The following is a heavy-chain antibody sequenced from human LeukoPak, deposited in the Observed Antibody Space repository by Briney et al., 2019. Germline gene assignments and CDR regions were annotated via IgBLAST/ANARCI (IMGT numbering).Heavy chain of an antibody. V-gene: IGHV4-39*07. J-gene: IGHJ6*02. D-gene: IGHD5-12*01. CDR3: ARGPYSGYDSYYYGMDV. CDR1: GGSISRSTYY. Sequence: PSETLSLTCTVSGGSISRSTYYWVWIRQPPGRGLEWIGSIYYSGSTYYNPSLKSRVTISVDRSKNQFSLKLSSVTAADTAVYYCARGPYSGYDSYYYGMDVWGQGTTVTVSS. CDR2: IYYSGST.